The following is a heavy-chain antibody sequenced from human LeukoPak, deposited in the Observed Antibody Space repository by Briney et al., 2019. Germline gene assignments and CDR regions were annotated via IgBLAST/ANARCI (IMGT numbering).Heavy chain of an antibody. Sequence: ESGGSLRLSCAASGFTFSSYSMNWVRQAPGKGLEWVSSISSSSSYIYYAGSVKGRFTISRDNAKNSLYLQMNSLRAEDTAVYYCARKEMLDPWGQGTLVTVSS. V-gene: IGHV3-21*01. CDR3: ARKEMLDP. D-gene: IGHD5-24*01. CDR1: GFTFSSYS. CDR2: ISSSSSYI. J-gene: IGHJ5*02.